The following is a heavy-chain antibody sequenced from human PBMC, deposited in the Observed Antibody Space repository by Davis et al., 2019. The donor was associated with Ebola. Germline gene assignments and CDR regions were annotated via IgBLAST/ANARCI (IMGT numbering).Heavy chain of an antibody. CDR1: GFSFSDHA. CDR3: AGGQCSSTSCYLDS. D-gene: IGHD2-2*01. CDR2: VSWNSRAI. V-gene: IGHV3-9*03. J-gene: IGHJ4*02. Sequence: SLKISCAASGFSFSDHAMHWVRQAPGKGLEWVSGVSWNSRAIGYADSVQGRLIISRDNVNNFLYLQINSLTVEDMALYYCAGGQCSSTSCYLDSWGQGTLVTVSS.